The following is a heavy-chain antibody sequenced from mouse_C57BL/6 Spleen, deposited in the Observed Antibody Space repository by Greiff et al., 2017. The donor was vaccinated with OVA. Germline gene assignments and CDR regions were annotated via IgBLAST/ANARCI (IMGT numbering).Heavy chain of an antibody. CDR2: ISSKSNNYAT. J-gene: IGHJ2*01. V-gene: IGHV10-1*01. CDR1: GFSFNTYA. D-gene: IGHD3-3*01. CDR3: VRHGAGLDY. Sequence: DVKLVESGGGLVQPKGSLKLSCAASGFSFNTYAMNWVRQAPGKGLEWVARISSKSNNYATYYADSVKDRFTISRDDSESMLYLQMNNLKTEAAAMYYCVRHGAGLDYWGKGTTLTVSS.